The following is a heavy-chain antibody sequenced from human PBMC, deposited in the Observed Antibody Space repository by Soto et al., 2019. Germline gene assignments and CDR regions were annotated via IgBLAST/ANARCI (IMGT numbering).Heavy chain of an antibody. V-gene: IGHV3-23*01. J-gene: IGHJ4*02. CDR1: GFTFSSYA. Sequence: EVQLLESGGGLVQPGGSLRLSCAASGFTFSSYAMSWVRQAPGKGLEWVSASSGSGGSTYYADSVKGRFTISRDNSENTLYLQMNSLRAEDTAVYYCAKDIRDYYGSGSYYMAYWGQGTLVTVSS. CDR2: SSGSGGST. CDR3: AKDIRDYYGSGSYYMAY. D-gene: IGHD3-10*01.